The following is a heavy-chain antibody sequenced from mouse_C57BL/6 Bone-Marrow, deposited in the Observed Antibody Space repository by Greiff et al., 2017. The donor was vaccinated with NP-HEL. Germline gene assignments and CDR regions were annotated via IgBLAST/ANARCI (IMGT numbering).Heavy chain of an antibody. J-gene: IGHJ4*01. D-gene: IGHD2-4*01. CDR2: INYDGSST. V-gene: IGHV5-16*01. CDR3: AREGGLRRRTYAMDY. Sequence: EVKLLESEGGLVQPGSSMQLSCTASGFTFSDYYMAWVRQVPEKGLEWVATINYDGSSTYYLDSLKSRFIISRDNAKNILYLQMRSLKSEDTATYYCAREGGLRRRTYAMDYWGQGTSVTVSS. CDR1: GFTFSDYY.